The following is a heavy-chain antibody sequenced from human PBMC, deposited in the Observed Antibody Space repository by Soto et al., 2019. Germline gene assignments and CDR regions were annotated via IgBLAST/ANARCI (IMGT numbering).Heavy chain of an antibody. CDR2: IYYSGST. Sequence: SETLSLTCTVSGGSISSSSYYWGWIRQPPGKGLEWIGSIYYSGSTYYNPSLKSRVTISVDTSKNQFSLKLSSVTAADTAVYYCASERYYGSGSYYIPYYYYGMDVWGQGTTVTVSS. J-gene: IGHJ6*02. V-gene: IGHV4-39*01. D-gene: IGHD3-10*01. CDR1: GGSISSSSYY. CDR3: ASERYYGSGSYYIPYYYYGMDV.